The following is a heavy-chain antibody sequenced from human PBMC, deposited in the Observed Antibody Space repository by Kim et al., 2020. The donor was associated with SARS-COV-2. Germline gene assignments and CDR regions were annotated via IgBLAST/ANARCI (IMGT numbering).Heavy chain of an antibody. D-gene: IGHD2-2*01. CDR1: GYTFTSYA. V-gene: IGHV1-3*01. J-gene: IGHJ5*02. CDR2: INAGNGNT. CDR3: ARDGCSSTSCYPGNWFDP. Sequence: ASVKVSCKASGYTFTSYAMHWVRQAPGQRLEWMGWINAGNGNTKYSQKFQGRVTITRDTSASTAYMELSSLRSEDTAVYYCARDGCSSTSCYPGNWFDPWGQGTLVTVSS.